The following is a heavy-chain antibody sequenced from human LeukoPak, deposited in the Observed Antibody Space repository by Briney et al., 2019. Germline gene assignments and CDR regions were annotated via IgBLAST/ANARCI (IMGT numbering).Heavy chain of an antibody. Sequence: GSLRLSCAASGFTFSSYAMSWVRQAPGKGLEWVSAISGSGGSTYYADSVKGRFTISRDNSKNTLYLQMNSLRAEDTAVYYCARGSWLKYYFDYWGQGTLVTVSS. V-gene: IGHV3-23*01. CDR1: GFTFSSYA. D-gene: IGHD6-13*01. CDR3: ARGSWLKYYFDY. J-gene: IGHJ4*02. CDR2: ISGSGGST.